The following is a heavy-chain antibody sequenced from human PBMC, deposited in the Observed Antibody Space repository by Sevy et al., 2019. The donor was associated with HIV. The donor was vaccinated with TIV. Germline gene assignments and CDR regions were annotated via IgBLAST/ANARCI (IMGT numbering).Heavy chain of an antibody. V-gene: IGHV3-43*01. CDR3: AKDRKGVLRFLEWGGGMDV. Sequence: GGSLRLSCAGSGITFDDSTMHWVRQAPGKGLEWVSDSSWDGGITYYADSVKGRFTISRDNNENSLYLQMNSLRTEDTALYYCAKDRKGVLRFLEWGGGMDVWGQGTTVTVSS. J-gene: IGHJ6*02. D-gene: IGHD3-3*01. CDR2: SSWDGGIT. CDR1: GITFDDST.